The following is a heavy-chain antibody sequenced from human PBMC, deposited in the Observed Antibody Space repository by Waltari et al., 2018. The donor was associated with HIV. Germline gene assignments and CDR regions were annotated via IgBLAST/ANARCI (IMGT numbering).Heavy chain of an antibody. CDR3: AKDLAVASEDY. CDR2: ISGSSTST. J-gene: IGHJ4*02. Sequence: EVQLLESGGGLVQPGLSLRLSCAASGFTFSNYAMGWVRRAPGRGLERVSRISGSSTSTYYADSVKGRFTISRDNSRNTLYLQMNSLRAEDTAVYYCAKDLAVASEDYWGQGTLVTVSS. V-gene: IGHV3-23*01. D-gene: IGHD6-19*01. CDR1: GFTFSNYA.